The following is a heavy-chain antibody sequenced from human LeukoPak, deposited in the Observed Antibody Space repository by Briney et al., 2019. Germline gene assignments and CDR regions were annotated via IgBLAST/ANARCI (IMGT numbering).Heavy chain of an antibody. D-gene: IGHD2-2*01. CDR3: ARWGSTSCYDY. Sequence: PGGSLRLSCAASGFMFSTYAMHWVRQAPGKGLEYVSAISTNGDSTYYAGSVKGRFTISRDNSKNTLFLQMGSLRADDMAVYYCARWGSTSCYDYWGQGTLVTVSS. CDR2: ISTNGDST. CDR1: GFMFSTYA. J-gene: IGHJ4*02. V-gene: IGHV3-64*02.